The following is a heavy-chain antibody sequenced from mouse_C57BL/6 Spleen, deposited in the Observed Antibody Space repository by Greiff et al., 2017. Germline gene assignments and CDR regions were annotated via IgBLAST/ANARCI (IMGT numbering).Heavy chain of an antibody. CDR1: GFTFSDYG. D-gene: IGHD2-4*01. CDR2: ISSGSSTI. V-gene: IGHV5-17*01. Sequence: EVKVEESGGGLVKPGGSLKLSCAASGFTFSDYGMHWVRQAPEKGLEWVAYISSGSSTIYYADTVKGRFTISRDNAKNTLFLQMTSLRSEDTAMYYCAREWGLRPFDYWGQGTTLTVSS. J-gene: IGHJ2*01. CDR3: AREWGLRPFDY.